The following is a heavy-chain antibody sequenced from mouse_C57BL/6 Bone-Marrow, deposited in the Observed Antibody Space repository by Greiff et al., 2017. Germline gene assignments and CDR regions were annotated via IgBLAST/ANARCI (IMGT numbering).Heavy chain of an antibody. CDR3: AGGSRYFDV. V-gene: IGHV1-64*01. CDR2: IHPNSGST. J-gene: IGHJ1*03. Sequence: QVQLQQSGAELVKPGASVKLSCKASGYTFTSYWMHWVKQRPGQGLEWIGMIHPNSGSTNYNEKFKSKATLTADKSSSTAYMQLSGLTSEDSAVYYWAGGSRYFDVWGTGTTVTVSS. CDR1: GYTFTSYW. D-gene: IGHD1-1*01.